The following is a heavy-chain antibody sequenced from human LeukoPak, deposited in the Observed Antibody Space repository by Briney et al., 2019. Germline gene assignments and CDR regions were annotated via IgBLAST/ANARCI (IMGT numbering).Heavy chain of an antibody. CDR2: IYSDGGT. CDR1: GFTVSNNY. Sequence: PGGSLRLSCAASGFTVSNNYMSWVRQAPGKGLEWVSVIYSDGGTFYSDSVKGRFTISRDSSKNTLYLQMNSLRADDTAVYYRARDSSGPAFWGQGTPVTVSS. V-gene: IGHV3-53*01. D-gene: IGHD6-19*01. CDR3: ARDSSGPAF. J-gene: IGHJ4*02.